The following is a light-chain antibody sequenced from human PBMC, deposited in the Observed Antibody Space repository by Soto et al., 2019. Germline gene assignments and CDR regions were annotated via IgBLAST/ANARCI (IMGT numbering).Light chain of an antibody. Sequence: IHMNQSPSSLSASVGDRVTITCRASQSITTYLNWYQQKPGKAPKLLISTAATLQGGVPPRFSGSGSGTDFPLTLTTLQPEDCATYFCQQSYSTPYTCGQGTKLEI. CDR3: QQSYSTPYT. V-gene: IGKV1-39*01. CDR1: QSITTY. CDR2: TAA. J-gene: IGKJ2*01.